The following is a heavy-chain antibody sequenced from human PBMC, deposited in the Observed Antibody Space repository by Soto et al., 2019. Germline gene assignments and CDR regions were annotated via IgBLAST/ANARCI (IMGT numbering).Heavy chain of an antibody. CDR2: ISGSGGST. D-gene: IGHD2-15*01. V-gene: IGHV3-23*01. Sequence: GGSLRLSCAASGFTFSSYAMSWVRQAPGKGLEWVSAISGSGGSTYYADSAKGRFTISRDNSKNTLYLQMNSLRAEDTAVYYCAKGDCSGGSCSAFDIWGQGTMVTVSS. CDR3: AKGDCSGGSCSAFDI. CDR1: GFTFSSYA. J-gene: IGHJ3*02.